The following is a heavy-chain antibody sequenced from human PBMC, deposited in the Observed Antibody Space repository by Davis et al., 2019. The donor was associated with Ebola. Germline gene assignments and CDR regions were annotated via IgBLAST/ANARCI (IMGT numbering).Heavy chain of an antibody. Sequence: GESLKISCAASGFTFSSYSMNWVRQAPGKGLEWVSYISSSSSTIYYADSVKGRFTISRDNAKNSLYLQMNSLRAEDTAVYYCARANWFDPWGQGTLVTVSS. CDR1: GFTFSSYS. J-gene: IGHJ5*02. CDR3: ARANWFDP. V-gene: IGHV3-48*04. CDR2: ISSSSSTI.